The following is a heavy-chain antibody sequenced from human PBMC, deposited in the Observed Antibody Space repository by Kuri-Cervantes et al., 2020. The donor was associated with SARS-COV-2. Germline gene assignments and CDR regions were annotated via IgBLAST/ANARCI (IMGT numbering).Heavy chain of an antibody. CDR3: ARDSAWANGDSSYYFDY. Sequence: GESLKISCAASGFTFSSYAMHWVRQAPGKGLEWVAVISYDGSNKYYADSVKGRFSVSRDNTENSLVLQMDSLRAEDTAIYYCARDSAWANGDSSYYFDYWGQGTLVTVSS. CDR1: GFTFSSYA. D-gene: IGHD4-17*01. V-gene: IGHV3-30*04. J-gene: IGHJ4*02. CDR2: ISYDGSNK.